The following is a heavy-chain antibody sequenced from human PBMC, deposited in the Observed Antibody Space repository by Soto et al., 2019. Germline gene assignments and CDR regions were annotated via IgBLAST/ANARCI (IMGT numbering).Heavy chain of an antibody. J-gene: IGHJ4*01. CDR3: ARGRKVYTSTSYVD. CDR1: GVSFSGFS. Sequence: QVQLQQWGAGLLKPSETLSLTCAVYGVSFSGFSWSWIRQPPGKGLEWIGEINHSGSTNYNPSFKSRVTISEDTSKNQFSLRLSSVPAADTAVYYCARGRKVYTSTSYVDWGHGTLVTVSS. D-gene: IGHD6-13*01. V-gene: IGHV4-34*01. CDR2: INHSGST.